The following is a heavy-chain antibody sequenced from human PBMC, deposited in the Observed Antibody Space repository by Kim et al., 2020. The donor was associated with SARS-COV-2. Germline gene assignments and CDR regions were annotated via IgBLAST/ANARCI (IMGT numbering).Heavy chain of an antibody. J-gene: IGHJ4*02. V-gene: IGHV3-23*01. CDR2: ISGSGDST. CDR3: ARVGCSVSVCHAFDC. Sequence: GGSLRLSCAASGFTFSNFAVSWVRQAPGEGLEWVSTISGSGDSTYYADSVKGRFTISRDNSKNTLFVQMNRLRSEDTAVYYCARVGCSVSVCHAFDCWGQGNLVTVSS. D-gene: IGHD2-15*01. CDR1: GFTFSNFA.